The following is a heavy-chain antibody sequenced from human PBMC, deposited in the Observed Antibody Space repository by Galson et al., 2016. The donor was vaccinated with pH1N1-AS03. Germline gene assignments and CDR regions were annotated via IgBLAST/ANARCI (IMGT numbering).Heavy chain of an antibody. Sequence: SVKVSCKASGGTFGNYAISWMRQAPGQGLEWMGGIHPIFGTPSHAQKFQGRLTVTADDSTSAAYMELRSLTSEDTAIYYCARDRHYDSSGRYFYESEHWGQGTLVIVSS. CDR2: IHPIFGTP. CDR1: GGTFGNYA. CDR3: ARDRHYDSSGRYFYESEH. D-gene: IGHD3-22*01. J-gene: IGHJ4*02. V-gene: IGHV1-69*13.